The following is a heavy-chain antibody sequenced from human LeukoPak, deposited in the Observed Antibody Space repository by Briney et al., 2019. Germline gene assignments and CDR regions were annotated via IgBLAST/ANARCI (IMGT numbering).Heavy chain of an antibody. D-gene: IGHD4-17*01. V-gene: IGHV4-39*07. CDR2: IYYSGST. CDR3: ARVLTVLTTVPDAFDI. J-gene: IGHJ3*02. Sequence: SETLSLTCTVSGGSISSSSYYWGWIRQPPGKGLEWIGIIYYSGSTYYNPSLKSRVTISVDTSKNQFSLKLSSVTAADTAVYYCARVLTVLTTVPDAFDIWGQGTMVTVSS. CDR1: GGSISSSSYY.